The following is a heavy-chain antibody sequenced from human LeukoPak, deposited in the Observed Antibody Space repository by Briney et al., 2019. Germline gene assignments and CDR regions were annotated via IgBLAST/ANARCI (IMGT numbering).Heavy chain of an antibody. CDR1: GFTFSDHY. J-gene: IGHJ4*02. CDR2: SRNKAKSYST. Sequence: GGSLRLSCAASGFTFSDHYMDWVHQAPGKGLEWVGRSRNKAKSYSTEYAASVKGRFTISRDESRNSLYLQMNSLTTEDTAVYYCVRGFNSFDSWGQGTQVTVSS. D-gene: IGHD2/OR15-2a*01. CDR3: VRGFNSFDS. V-gene: IGHV3-72*01.